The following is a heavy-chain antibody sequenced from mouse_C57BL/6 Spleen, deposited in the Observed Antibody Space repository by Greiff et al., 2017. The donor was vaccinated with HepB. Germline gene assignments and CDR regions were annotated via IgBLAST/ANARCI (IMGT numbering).Heavy chain of an antibody. Sequence: DVKLQESGGGLVKPGGSLKLSCAASGFTFSSYAMSWVRQTPEKRLEWVATISDGGSYTYYPDNVKGRFTISRDNAKNNLYLQMSHLKSEDTAMYYCAREGTAQGTGAMDYWGQGTSVTVSS. D-gene: IGHD3-2*02. J-gene: IGHJ4*01. V-gene: IGHV5-4*01. CDR3: AREGTAQGTGAMDY. CDR2: ISDGGSYT. CDR1: GFTFSSYA.